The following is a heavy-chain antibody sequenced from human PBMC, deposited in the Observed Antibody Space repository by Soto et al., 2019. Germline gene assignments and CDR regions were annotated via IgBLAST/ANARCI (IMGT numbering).Heavy chain of an antibody. CDR3: ARQTITMVRGDIHNWFDP. CDR1: GGSXSSYY. V-gene: IGHV4-59*01. Sequence: PSETLSLTCTVSGGSXSSYYWSWIRQPPGKGLEWIGYIYYSGSTNYNPSLKSRVTISVDTSKNQFSLKLSSVTAADTAVYYCARQTITMVRGDIHNWFDPWGQGTLVTVS. J-gene: IGHJ5*02. D-gene: IGHD3-10*01. CDR2: IYYSGST.